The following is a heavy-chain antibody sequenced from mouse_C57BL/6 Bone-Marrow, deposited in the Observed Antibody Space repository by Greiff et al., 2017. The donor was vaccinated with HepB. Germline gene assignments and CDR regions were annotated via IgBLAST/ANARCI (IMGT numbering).Heavy chain of an antibody. J-gene: IGHJ4*01. V-gene: IGHV3-6*01. CDR2: ISYDGSN. CDR3: PREGSSFYYYAMDY. Sequence: EVQLVESGPGLVKPSQSLSLTCSVTGYSITSGYYWNWIRQFPGNKLEWMGYISYDGSNNYNPSLKNRISITRDTSKNQFFLKLNSVTTEDTATYYCPREGSSFYYYAMDYWGQGTSVTVSS. CDR1: GYSITSGYY. D-gene: IGHD1-1*01.